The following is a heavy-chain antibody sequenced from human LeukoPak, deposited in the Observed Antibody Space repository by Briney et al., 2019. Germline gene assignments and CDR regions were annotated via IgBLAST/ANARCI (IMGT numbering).Heavy chain of an antibody. Sequence: SETLSLTCTVSGGSISSGGYYWSWIRQPPGKGLEWIGYIYHSGSTYYNPSLKSRVIISVDGSKNQFSLKLSSVTAADTAVYYCARESLGSGSYSPFDYWGQGTLVTVSS. CDR1: GGSISSGGYY. CDR3: ARESLGSGSYSPFDY. D-gene: IGHD1-26*01. V-gene: IGHV4-30-2*01. J-gene: IGHJ4*02. CDR2: IYHSGST.